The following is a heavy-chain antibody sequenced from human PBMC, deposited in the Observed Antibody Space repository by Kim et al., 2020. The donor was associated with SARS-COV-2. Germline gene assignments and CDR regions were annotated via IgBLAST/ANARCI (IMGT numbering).Heavy chain of an antibody. CDR3: AREAPGGQFDY. V-gene: IGHV1-46*01. D-gene: IGHD2-8*02. CDR2: T. Sequence: TQYARKFQGRVTMTRDTSTNTVYMELRSLRSEDTAVYYCAREAPGGQFDYWGQGTPVTVSS. J-gene: IGHJ4*02.